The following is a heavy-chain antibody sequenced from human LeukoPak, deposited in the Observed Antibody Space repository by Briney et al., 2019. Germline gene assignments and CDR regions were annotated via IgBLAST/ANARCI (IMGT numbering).Heavy chain of an antibody. V-gene: IGHV4-38-2*02. CDR1: RYSISSGYY. CDR2: IYHSGSA. Sequence: SETLSLTCSVSRYSISSGYYWAWIRQPPGKGLEWIGSIYHSGSAYYNASLKSRVTISVDTSKNQFSLKLRSVTAADTAVYYCARDSGTTGEVKFDPWGQGILVTVSS. CDR3: ARDSGTTGEVKFDP. J-gene: IGHJ5*02. D-gene: IGHD3-10*01.